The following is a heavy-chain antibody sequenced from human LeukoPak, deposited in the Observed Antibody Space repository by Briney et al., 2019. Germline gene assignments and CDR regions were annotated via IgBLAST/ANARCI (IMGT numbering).Heavy chain of an antibody. CDR2: IYSGGST. D-gene: IGHD4-23*01. Sequence: PGGSLRLSCAASGFTVISSYMNWVRQAPGKGLEWVSVIYSGGSTYYADSVKGRFTISRDNSKNTLYLQMNSLGAEDTALYYCAKDTVVAAAGGYFDYWGQGTLVTVSS. CDR3: AKDTVVAAAGGYFDY. J-gene: IGHJ4*02. V-gene: IGHV3-53*01. CDR1: GFTVISSY.